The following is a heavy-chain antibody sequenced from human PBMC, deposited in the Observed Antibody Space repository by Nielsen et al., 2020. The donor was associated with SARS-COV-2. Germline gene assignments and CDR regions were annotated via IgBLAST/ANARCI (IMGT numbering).Heavy chain of an antibody. CDR1: GFTFSSYG. V-gene: IGHV3-33*05. D-gene: IGHD6-6*01. CDR2: ISYDGSNK. CDR3: ARDAVSSSDLDY. Sequence: GGSLRLSCAASGFTFSSYGMHWVRQAPGKGLEWVAVISYDGSNKYYADSVKGRFTISRDNSKNSLYLQMNSLRDEDTAVYYCARDAVSSSDLDYWGQGTLVTVSS. J-gene: IGHJ4*02.